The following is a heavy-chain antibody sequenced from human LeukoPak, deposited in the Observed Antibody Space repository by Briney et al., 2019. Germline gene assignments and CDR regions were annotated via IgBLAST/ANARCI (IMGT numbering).Heavy chain of an antibody. Sequence: GASVKVSCKASGYTFTSYDINWVRQATGQGLEWMGWMNPNSGNAGYAQKFQGRVTMTRNTSISTAYMELSSLRSEDTAVYYCVRERKVTNNWFDPWGQGTLVTVSS. CDR2: MNPNSGNA. CDR3: VRERKVTNNWFDP. J-gene: IGHJ5*02. CDR1: GYTFTSYD. V-gene: IGHV1-8*01. D-gene: IGHD4-17*01.